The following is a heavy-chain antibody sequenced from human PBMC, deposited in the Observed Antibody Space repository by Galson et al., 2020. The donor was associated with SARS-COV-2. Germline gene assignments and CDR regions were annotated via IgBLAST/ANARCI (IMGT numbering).Heavy chain of an antibody. CDR2: IKSKTDGGTT. CDR1: GFTFSNAW. D-gene: IGHD4-17*01. V-gene: IGHV3-15*01. J-gene: IGHJ6*02. Sequence: GGSLRLSCAASGFTFSNAWMSWVRQAPGKGLEWVGRIKSKTDGGTTDYAAPVKGRFTISRDDSKNTLYLQMNSLKTEDTAVYYCTTVPFTHDYGGLHPEVAGPQYYYGMDVWGQGTTVTVSS. CDR3: TTVPFTHDYGGLHPEVAGPQYYYGMDV.